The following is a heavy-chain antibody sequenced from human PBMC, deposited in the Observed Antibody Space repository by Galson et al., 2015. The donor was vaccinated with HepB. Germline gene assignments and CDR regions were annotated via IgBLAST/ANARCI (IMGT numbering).Heavy chain of an antibody. V-gene: IGHV3-30-3*01. CDR3: ARARIAAAGTPSVIDY. J-gene: IGHJ4*02. CDR2: ISYDGSHK. D-gene: IGHD6-13*01. CDR1: GFTFSSHA. Sequence: SLRLSCAASGFTFSSHAMHWVRQAPGKGLEWVAVISYDGSHKYYTDSVKGRFTISRDNAKISLYLQMNSLRAEDTAVYYCARARIAAAGTPSVIDYWGQGTLVTVSS.